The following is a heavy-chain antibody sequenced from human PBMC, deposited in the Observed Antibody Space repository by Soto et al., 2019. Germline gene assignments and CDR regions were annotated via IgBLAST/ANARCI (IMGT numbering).Heavy chain of an antibody. D-gene: IGHD6-13*01. CDR3: AKDNSPQLVIYYYYGMDV. V-gene: IGHV3-9*01. J-gene: IGHJ6*02. Sequence: EVQLVESGGGLVQPGRSLRLSCAASGFTFDDYAMHWVRQAPGKGLEWVSGISWNSGSIGYADSVKGRFTISRDNAKNSLYLQMNSLSAEDTALYYCAKDNSPQLVIYYYYGMDVWGQGTTVTVSS. CDR1: GFTFDDYA. CDR2: ISWNSGSI.